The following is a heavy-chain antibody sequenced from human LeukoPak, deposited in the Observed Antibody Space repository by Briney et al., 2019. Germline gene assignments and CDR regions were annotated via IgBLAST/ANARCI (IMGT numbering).Heavy chain of an antibody. CDR2: ISYDGSNK. J-gene: IGHJ4*02. Sequence: GGSLRLSCAASGFTFRSYAMHCVRQAPGKGLGWGAVISYDGSNKYSADSVKGRFTISRDSTKNTLFLQMNSLTAEYTAVHYCAKDPGIAAAGPFYYFNYWGEGTLVTVSS. CDR1: GFTFRSYA. D-gene: IGHD6-13*01. V-gene: IGHV3-30-3*01. CDR3: AKDPGIAAAGPFYYFNY.